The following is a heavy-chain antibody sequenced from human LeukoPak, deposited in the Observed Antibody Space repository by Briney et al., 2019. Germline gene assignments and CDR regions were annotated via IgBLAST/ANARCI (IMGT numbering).Heavy chain of an antibody. J-gene: IGHJ6*02. V-gene: IGHV1-69*04. CDR3: ARVERAKPYYYYYGMDV. Sequence: GASVKVSCKASGGTFSSYAISWVRQAPAQGLEWMGRIIPILGIANYAQKFQGRVTITADKSTSTAYMELSSLRSEDTAVYYCARVERAKPYYYYYGMDVWGQGTTVTVSS. CDR2: IIPILGIA. CDR1: GGTFSSYA.